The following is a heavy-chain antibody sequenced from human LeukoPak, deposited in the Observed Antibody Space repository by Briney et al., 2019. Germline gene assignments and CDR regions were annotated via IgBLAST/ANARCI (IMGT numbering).Heavy chain of an antibody. CDR2: VYYSGST. D-gene: IGHD6-6*01. CDR3: TRSDGSSSRGHDY. Sequence: SETLSLTCTVSGVSISSSSYYLGWLRQPPGKGLEWIGRVYYSGSTYYHPSLKSRHTISGDTSKNQFALKLSSVTAADTAVYYCTRSDGSSSRGHDYWGQGTLVTVSS. V-gene: IGHV4-39*01. CDR1: GVSISSSSYY. J-gene: IGHJ4*02.